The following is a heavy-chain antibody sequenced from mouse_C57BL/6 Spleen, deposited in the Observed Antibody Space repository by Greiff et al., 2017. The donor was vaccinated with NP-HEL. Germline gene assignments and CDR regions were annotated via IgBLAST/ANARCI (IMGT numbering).Heavy chain of an antibody. Sequence: EVMLVESGGDLVKPGGSLKLSCAASGFTFSSYGMSWVRQTPDKRLEWVATISSGGSYTYYPDSVKGRFTISRDNAKNTLYLQMSSLKSEDTAMYYCASRGYGSSPWFAYWGQGTLVTVSA. D-gene: IGHD1-1*01. V-gene: IGHV5-6*02. CDR2: ISSGGSYT. J-gene: IGHJ3*01. CDR3: ASRGYGSSPWFAY. CDR1: GFTFSSYG.